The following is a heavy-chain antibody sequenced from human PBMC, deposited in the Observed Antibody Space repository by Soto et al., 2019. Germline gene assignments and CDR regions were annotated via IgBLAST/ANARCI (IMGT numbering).Heavy chain of an antibody. CDR1: GYTLTELF. Sequence: ASVKVSCQVSGYTLTELFMHWVRQAPGKGLEWMGGFDPEDGETIYAQKFQGRVTMTEDTSTDTAYMELSSLRSEDTAVYYCATAIYDSSGYTYFDYWGQGTLVTVS. J-gene: IGHJ4*02. D-gene: IGHD3-22*01. CDR3: ATAIYDSSGYTYFDY. V-gene: IGHV1-24*01. CDR2: FDPEDGET.